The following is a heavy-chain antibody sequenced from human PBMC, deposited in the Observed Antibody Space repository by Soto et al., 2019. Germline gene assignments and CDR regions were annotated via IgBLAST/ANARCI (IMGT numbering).Heavy chain of an antibody. CDR2: ISYDGSNK. Sequence: GESLKISCAASGFTFSSYAMHWVRQAPGKGLEWVAVISYDGSNKYYADSVKGRFTISRDNSKNTLYLQMNSLRAEDTAVYYCARDMGIAAAGNDYWGQGTLVTVSS. D-gene: IGHD6-13*01. CDR1: GFTFSSYA. J-gene: IGHJ4*02. CDR3: ARDMGIAAAGNDY. V-gene: IGHV3-30-3*01.